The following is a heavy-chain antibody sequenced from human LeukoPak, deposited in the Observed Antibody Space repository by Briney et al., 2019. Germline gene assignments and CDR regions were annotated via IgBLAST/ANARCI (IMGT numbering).Heavy chain of an antibody. CDR1: GGTFSSYA. CDR3: AIAVAGFDAFDI. V-gene: IGHV1-69*06. CDR2: IIPIFGTA. Sequence: ASVKVSCKASGGTFSSYAISWVRQAPGQGLEWMGGIIPIFGTANYAQKFRGRDTITADKSTSTAYMELSSLRSEDTAVYYCAIAVAGFDAFDIWGQGTMVTVSS. J-gene: IGHJ3*02. D-gene: IGHD6-19*01.